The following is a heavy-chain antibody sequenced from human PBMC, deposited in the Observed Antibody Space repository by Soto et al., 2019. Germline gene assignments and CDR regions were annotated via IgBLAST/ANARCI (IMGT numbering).Heavy chain of an antibody. J-gene: IGHJ4*02. CDR2: VTYDGSIE. CDR3: AREAESFDY. CDR1: GFTFSSYA. Sequence: GGSLRLSCAASGFTFSSYAMHWVRQAPGKGLEWVALVTYDGSIEYCADSVKGRFTISRDNSKNTLYLQMNSLRAEDTAVYYCAREAESFDYWGQGTPVTVSS. V-gene: IGHV3-30-3*01.